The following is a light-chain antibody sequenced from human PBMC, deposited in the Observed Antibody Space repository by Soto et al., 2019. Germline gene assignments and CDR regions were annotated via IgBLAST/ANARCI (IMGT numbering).Light chain of an antibody. CDR2: RND. CDR3: AAWDDSLSADVL. V-gene: IGLV1-47*01. CDR1: SSNIGSNS. J-gene: IGLJ2*01. Sequence: QSVLTQPPSASGTPGQRVTISCSGSSSNIGSNSVYWYQQLPGTAPKLLIYRNDQRPSGVPDRYSGSKSGTSASLTISGLRSEDEADYYCAAWDDSLSADVLFGGGTKLTVL.